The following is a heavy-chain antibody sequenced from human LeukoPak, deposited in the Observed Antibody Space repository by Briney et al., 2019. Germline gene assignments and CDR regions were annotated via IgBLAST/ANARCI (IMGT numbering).Heavy chain of an antibody. CDR3: TRGSTRARIAAAGTVH. J-gene: IGHJ4*02. D-gene: IGHD6-13*01. Sequence: GGSLRLSCTASGFTFGDYAMSWVRQAPGKGLEWVGFIRSKAYGGTTEYAASVKGRFTISRDDSKSIAYLQMNSLKTEDTAVYHCTRGSTRARIAAAGTVHWGQGTLVTVSS. CDR2: IRSKAYGGTT. V-gene: IGHV3-49*04. CDR1: GFTFGDYA.